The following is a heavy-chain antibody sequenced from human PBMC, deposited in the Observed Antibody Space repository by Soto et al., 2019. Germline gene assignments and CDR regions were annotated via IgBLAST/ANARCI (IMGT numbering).Heavy chain of an antibody. Sequence: SETLSLTCTVSGGSISSYYWSWIRQPPGKGLEWIGYIYYSGSTNYNPSLKSRVTISVDTSKNQFSLKLSSVIAADTAVYYCAREGAAAGSFDYWGQGTLVTVSS. V-gene: IGHV4-59*01. D-gene: IGHD6-13*01. CDR1: GGSISSYY. CDR2: IYYSGST. CDR3: AREGAAAGSFDY. J-gene: IGHJ4*02.